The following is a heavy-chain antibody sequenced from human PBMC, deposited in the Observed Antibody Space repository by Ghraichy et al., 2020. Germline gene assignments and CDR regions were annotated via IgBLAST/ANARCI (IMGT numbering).Heavy chain of an antibody. Sequence: ASVQVSCKASGYTFTSYDINWVRQATGQGLEWMGWMNPNSGNTGYAQKFQGRVTMTRNTSISTAYMELSSLRSEDTAVYYCARVPGRSWFHWYFDLWGRGTLVTVSS. V-gene: IGHV1-8*01. CDR3: ARVPGRSWFHWYFDL. J-gene: IGHJ2*01. CDR1: GYTFTSYD. CDR2: MNPNSGNT. D-gene: IGHD6-13*01.